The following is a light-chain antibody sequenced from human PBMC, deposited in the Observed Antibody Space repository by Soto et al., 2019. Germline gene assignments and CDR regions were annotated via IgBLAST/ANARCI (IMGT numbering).Light chain of an antibody. Sequence: DIQMTQSPSTLSASVGDRVTITCRASQSISSWLAWYQQKPGKAPKLLIYDVSSLESGVPSRFSGSGSGTEFTLTISSLQPDDFATYYCQQYNTFVTFGPGTKVDIK. V-gene: IGKV1-5*01. CDR1: QSISSW. J-gene: IGKJ3*01. CDR3: QQYNTFVT. CDR2: DVS.